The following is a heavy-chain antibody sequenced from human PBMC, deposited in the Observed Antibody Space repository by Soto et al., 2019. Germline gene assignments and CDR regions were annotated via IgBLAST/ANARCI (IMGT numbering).Heavy chain of an antibody. J-gene: IGHJ6*02. CDR3: ARDQPAYYGMDV. Sequence: GGSLRLSCAASGFTFSSYGMHWVRQAPGKGLEWVAVIWYDGSNKYYADSVKGRFTISRDNSKNTLYLQMNSLRAEDTAVYYCARDQPAYYGMDVWGQGTTVTVSS. CDR2: IWYDGSNK. V-gene: IGHV3-33*01. CDR1: GFTFSSYG.